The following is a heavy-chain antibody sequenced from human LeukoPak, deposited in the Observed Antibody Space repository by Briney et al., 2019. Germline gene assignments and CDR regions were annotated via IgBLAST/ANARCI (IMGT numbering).Heavy chain of an antibody. CDR1: GGSFSGYY. CDR2: INHSGST. Sequence: SETLSLTCAVYGGSFSGYYWSWIRQPPGKGLEWIGEINHSGSTNYNPSLKGRVTISVDTSKNQFSLKLSSVTAADTAVYYCARGLAVAGTHFDYWGQGTLVTVSS. CDR3: ARGLAVAGTHFDY. D-gene: IGHD6-19*01. V-gene: IGHV4-34*01. J-gene: IGHJ4*02.